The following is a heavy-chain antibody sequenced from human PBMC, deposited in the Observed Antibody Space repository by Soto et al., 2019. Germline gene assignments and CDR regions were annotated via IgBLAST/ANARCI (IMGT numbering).Heavy chain of an antibody. Sequence: QVQLVQSGAEVKKPGASVKVSCKTSGYNFTTYGVSWVRQAPGQGLEWMGWISGNNGHTNYAQTFQGRVTMTTDTSTTTAYMELRSLRSDDTAVYYCARYQPDITGYYYFDHWGQGTLAIVTS. CDR3: ARYQPDITGYYYFDH. V-gene: IGHV1-18*01. J-gene: IGHJ4*02. CDR1: GYNFTTYG. CDR2: ISGNNGHT. D-gene: IGHD3-9*01.